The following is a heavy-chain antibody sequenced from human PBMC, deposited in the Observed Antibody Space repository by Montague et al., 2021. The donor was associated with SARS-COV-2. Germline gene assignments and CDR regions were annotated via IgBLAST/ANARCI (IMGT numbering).Heavy chain of an antibody. Sequence: SETLSLTCTVYGDSISSYYWNWIRQPPGKGLEWIGYIYNSGTTNYNPSVKSRVTISVDTSKNQFSLKLNSVTAADTAVYYCARGGGYCSGVSCYYWFAPWGQGTLVTVSS. CDR1: GDSISSYY. V-gene: IGHV4-59*01. CDR3: ARGGGYCSGVSCYYWFAP. D-gene: IGHD2-15*01. CDR2: IYNSGTT. J-gene: IGHJ5*02.